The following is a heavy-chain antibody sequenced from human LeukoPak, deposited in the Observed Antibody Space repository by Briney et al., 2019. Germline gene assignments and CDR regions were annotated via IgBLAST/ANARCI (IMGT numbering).Heavy chain of an antibody. Sequence: GGSLRLSCAASGFSFSDYYMSWIRQAPGKGLEWISYVSPSGSTIYYADSIKGRFTMSRDNAKNSLYLQMNSLRAEDTAVYYCARVGRGFGYGYILSWGQGTLVTVSS. V-gene: IGHV3-11*01. D-gene: IGHD5-18*01. CDR2: VSPSGSTI. CDR3: ARVGRGFGYGYILS. J-gene: IGHJ4*02. CDR1: GFSFSDYY.